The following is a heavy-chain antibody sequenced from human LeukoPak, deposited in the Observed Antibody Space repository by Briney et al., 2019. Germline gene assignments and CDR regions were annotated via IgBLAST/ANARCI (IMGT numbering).Heavy chain of an antibody. CDR1: GFTFDDYA. Sequence: PGGSLRLSCAASGFTFDDYAIHWVRQAPGKGLEWVSGISWNSNSIGYADSVKGRFTISRDNAKNSLYLQMNSLRAEDTALYYRAKDARYSNYAGGAFDIWGQGTMVTVSS. V-gene: IGHV3-9*01. D-gene: IGHD4-11*01. CDR3: AKDARYSNYAGGAFDI. J-gene: IGHJ3*02. CDR2: ISWNSNSI.